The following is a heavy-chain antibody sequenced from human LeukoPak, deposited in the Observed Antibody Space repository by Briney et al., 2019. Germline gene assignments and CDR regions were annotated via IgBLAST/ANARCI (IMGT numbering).Heavy chain of an antibody. J-gene: IGHJ4*02. Sequence: GGSLRLSCAASGISFSNYSMNWVRQAPGKGLEWVSSISSSNTYIYYADSVEGRFSISRDNAKNSLYLQMNDLRAEDTAVYYCARDRYGDYSLDYWGQGTLVTVSS. V-gene: IGHV3-21*01. CDR3: ARDRYGDYSLDY. CDR2: ISSSNTYI. D-gene: IGHD4-17*01. CDR1: GISFSNYS.